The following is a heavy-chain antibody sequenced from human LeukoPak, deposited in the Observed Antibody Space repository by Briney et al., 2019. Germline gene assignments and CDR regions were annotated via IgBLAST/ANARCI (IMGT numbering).Heavy chain of an antibody. CDR2: ISGGGDTT. Sequence: GGSLRLSCAASEFTFSSYAMHWVRQAPGKGLEWVSGISGGGDTTFYADSVKGRFTISRNNSKNTLYLRMNSLRAEDTAVYYCEKLRSSSSSDAFDIWGQGTMVTVSS. J-gene: IGHJ3*02. D-gene: IGHD2-2*01. V-gene: IGHV3-23*01. CDR3: EKLRSSSSSDAFDI. CDR1: EFTFSSYA.